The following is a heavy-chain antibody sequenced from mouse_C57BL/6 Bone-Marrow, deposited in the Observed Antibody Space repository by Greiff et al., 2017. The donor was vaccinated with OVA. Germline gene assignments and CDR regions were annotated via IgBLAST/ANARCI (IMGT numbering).Heavy chain of an antibody. CDR3: ARRGGYFDV. Sequence: EVQGVESGGGLVQPGGSLPLSCAASGFTFSDYGMAWVRQAPRKGPEWVAFISNLAYSIYYADTVTGRFTISRETAKNPLYLERSSLRSEDTAMYYCARRGGYFDVWGTGTTVTVSS. J-gene: IGHJ1*03. V-gene: IGHV5-15*01. CDR2: ISNLAYSI. CDR1: GFTFSDYG.